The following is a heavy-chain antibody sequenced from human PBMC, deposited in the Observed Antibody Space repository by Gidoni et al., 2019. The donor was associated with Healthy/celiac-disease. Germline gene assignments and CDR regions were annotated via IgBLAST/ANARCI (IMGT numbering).Heavy chain of an antibody. J-gene: IGHJ2*01. CDR1: GYSISSGYY. CDR2: IYHSGST. CDR3: ARASGDYGWYFDL. Sequence: QVQLQESGPGLVKPSETLSLTCAVSGYSISSGYYWGWIRQPPGKGLEWIGSIYHSGSTYYNPSLKSRVTISVDTSKNQFSLKLSSVTAADTAVYYCARASGDYGWYFDLWGRGTLVTVSS. V-gene: IGHV4-38-2*01. D-gene: IGHD4-17*01.